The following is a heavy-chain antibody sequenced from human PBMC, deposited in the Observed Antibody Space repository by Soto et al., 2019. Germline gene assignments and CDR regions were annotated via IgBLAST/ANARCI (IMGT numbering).Heavy chain of an antibody. J-gene: IGHJ6*03. D-gene: IGHD5-18*01. CDR2: ISAYNGNT. Sequence: QVRLGQSGAEVKKPGASVKVSCKASGYTFTSYGISWVRQAPGQGLEWMGWISAYNGNTNYAQKLQGRVTMTTDTSTSTAYMELRSLRSDDTAVYYCARIYSYGYLNYYYMDVWGKGTTVTVSS. CDR3: ARIYSYGYLNYYYMDV. CDR1: GYTFTSYG. V-gene: IGHV1-18*01.